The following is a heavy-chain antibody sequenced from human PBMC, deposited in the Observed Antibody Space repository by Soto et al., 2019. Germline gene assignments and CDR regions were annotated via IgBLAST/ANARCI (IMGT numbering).Heavy chain of an antibody. CDR1: GGSISSGGFS. CDR3: ATTGTVYYYYGMDV. V-gene: IGHV4-30-2*01. CDR2: IYHSGGT. J-gene: IGHJ6*02. Sequence: PSETLSLTCAVSGGSISSGGFSWSWIRQPPGKGLECIGYIYHSGGTYYNPSLKSRVTISVDRSKNQFSLRLSSVTAADTAVYYCATTGTVYYYYGMDVWGQGTTVTVSS. D-gene: IGHD1-1*01.